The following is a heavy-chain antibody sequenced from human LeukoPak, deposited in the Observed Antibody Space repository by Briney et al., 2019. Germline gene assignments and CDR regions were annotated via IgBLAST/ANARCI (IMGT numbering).Heavy chain of an antibody. J-gene: IGHJ4*02. V-gene: IGHV1-69*01. Sequence: QAPGQGLEXMGGXIPIFGTANYAQKFQGRVTITADESTSTAYMELSSLRSEDTAVYYCARAGVGATTIKYFDYWGQGTLVTVSS. CDR3: ARAGVGATTIKYFDY. CDR2: XIPIFGTA. D-gene: IGHD1-26*01.